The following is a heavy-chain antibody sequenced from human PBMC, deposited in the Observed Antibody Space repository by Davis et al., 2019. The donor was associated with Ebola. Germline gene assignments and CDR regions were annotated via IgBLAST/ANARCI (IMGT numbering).Heavy chain of an antibody. J-gene: IGHJ6*02. CDR3: AKGRGSGDYGMDV. CDR1: GFTFSGYY. Sequence: GESLKISCAASGFTFSGYYMNWIRQAPGKGLEWVSYISSSGSTIYHADSVKGRFTISRDNAKNSLYLQMNSLRAEDTAVYYCAKGRGSGDYGMDVWGQGTTVTVSS. CDR2: ISSSGSTI. D-gene: IGHD4-17*01. V-gene: IGHV3-11*01.